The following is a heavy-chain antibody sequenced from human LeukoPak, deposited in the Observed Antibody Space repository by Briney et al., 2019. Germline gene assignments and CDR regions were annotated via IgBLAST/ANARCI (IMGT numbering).Heavy chain of an antibody. D-gene: IGHD6-19*01. CDR2: INHSGST. CDR1: GGSFSGYY. V-gene: IGHV4-34*01. CDR3: ARAVIAVAGTPFDH. Sequence: PSETLSLTCAVYGGSFSGYYWSWIRQPPGKGLEWIGEINHSGSTNYNPSLKSRVTISVDTSKNQFSLKLSSVTAADTAVYYCARAVIAVAGTPFDHWGQGTLVTVSS. J-gene: IGHJ4*02.